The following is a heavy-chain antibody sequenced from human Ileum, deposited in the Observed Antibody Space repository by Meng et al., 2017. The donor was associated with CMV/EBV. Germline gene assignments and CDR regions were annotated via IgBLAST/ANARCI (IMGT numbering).Heavy chain of an antibody. J-gene: IGHJ4*02. V-gene: IGHV4-39*01. CDR2: IYYSGSA. CDR3: ARGYCSSTSCYLFDY. Sequence: GGSISSSSSYWGWIRQPPGRGLVWSGSIYYSGSAYYNPSLKGRVTISVDTSKNQFSLKLSSVTAADTAVYYCARGYCSSTSCYLFDYWGQGTLVTVSS. CDR1: GGSISSSSSY. D-gene: IGHD2-2*01.